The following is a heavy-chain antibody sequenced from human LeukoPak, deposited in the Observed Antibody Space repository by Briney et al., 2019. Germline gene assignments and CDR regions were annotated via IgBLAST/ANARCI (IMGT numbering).Heavy chain of an antibody. CDR1: GFTFSSYG. V-gene: IGHV3-49*04. Sequence: PGGSLRLSCAASGFTFSSYGMSWVRQAPGKGLEWVGFIRSKAYGGTTEYAASVQGRFTISRDDSKSIAYLQMNSLKTEDTAVYYCRTTCGGDCHFFDYWGQGTLVTVSS. CDR3: RTTCGGDCHFFDY. CDR2: IRSKAYGGTT. D-gene: IGHD2-21*02. J-gene: IGHJ4*02.